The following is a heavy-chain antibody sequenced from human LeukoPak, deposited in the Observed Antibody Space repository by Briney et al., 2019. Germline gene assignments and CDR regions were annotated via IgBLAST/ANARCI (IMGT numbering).Heavy chain of an antibody. Sequence: SETLSLTCTVSGGSISSYYWSWIRQPPGKGLEWIGYIYYSGSTKYNSSLKSRVTISVDTSKNQFSLKLSSVTAADTAVYYCARDRQATTAYDAFDIWGRGTMVTVSS. CDR3: ARDRQATTAYDAFDI. J-gene: IGHJ3*02. CDR2: IYYSGST. D-gene: IGHD4-17*01. CDR1: GGSISSYY. V-gene: IGHV4-59*01.